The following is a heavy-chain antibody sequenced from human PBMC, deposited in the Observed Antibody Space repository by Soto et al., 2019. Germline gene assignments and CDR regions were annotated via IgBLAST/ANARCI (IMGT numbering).Heavy chain of an antibody. Sequence: SETLSLTCTVSGGSIRSYYWSWIRQPPGKRLEWIGYIYYSGSTNYNPSLKSRVTISVDTSKNQLSLKLSSVTAADTAVYYCAGGGVRGVITRTRDYYGMDVWGQGTTVTVSS. V-gene: IGHV4-59*01. J-gene: IGHJ6*02. CDR1: GGSIRSYY. CDR2: IYYSGST. D-gene: IGHD3-10*01. CDR3: AGGGVRGVITRTRDYYGMDV.